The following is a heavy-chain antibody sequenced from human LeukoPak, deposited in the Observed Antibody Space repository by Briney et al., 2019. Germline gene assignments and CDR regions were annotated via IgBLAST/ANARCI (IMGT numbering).Heavy chain of an antibody. CDR1: GYTFTSYD. D-gene: IGHD6-13*01. V-gene: IGHV1-24*01. J-gene: IGHJ4*02. CDR2: FDPEDGET. Sequence: ASVKVSCKASGYTFTSYDINWVRQAPGKGLEWMGGFDPEDGETIYAQKFQGRVTMTEDTSTDTAYMELSSLRSEDTAVYYCATDLGSPRIAAAGQMGYWGQGTLVTVSS. CDR3: ATDLGSPRIAAAGQMGY.